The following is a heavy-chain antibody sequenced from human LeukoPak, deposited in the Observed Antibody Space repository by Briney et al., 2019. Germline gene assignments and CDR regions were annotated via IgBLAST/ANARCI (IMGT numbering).Heavy chain of an antibody. J-gene: IGHJ6*02. D-gene: IGHD3-3*01. CDR1: GYTFTTYD. CDR3: ARKIGAFGV. CDR2: MNPNSGNT. Sequence: ASVKVSCKASGYTFTTYDIHWVRQATGQGLEWMGWMNPNSGNTGYAQEFQGRVSMTRDTSISSAYMELSSLTSEDTAVYYCARKIGAFGVWGQGTTVTVSS. V-gene: IGHV1-8*02.